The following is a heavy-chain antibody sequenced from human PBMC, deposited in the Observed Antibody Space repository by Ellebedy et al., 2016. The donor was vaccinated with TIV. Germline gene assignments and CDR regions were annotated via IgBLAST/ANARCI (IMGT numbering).Heavy chain of an antibody. CDR2: IKKDGSET. CDR1: GFTFSTYW. V-gene: IGHV3-7*03. D-gene: IGHD5-24*01. Sequence: GESLKISXAAAGFTFSTYWMNWIRQAPGKGLEWVASIKKDGSETHYVDSVKGRFTISRDNAKKSLYLQMNSLGAEDTAVYYCVRETWVLDDGYSSTYHYYGLDVWGQGTTVTVSS. CDR3: VRETWVLDDGYSSTYHYYGLDV. J-gene: IGHJ6*02.